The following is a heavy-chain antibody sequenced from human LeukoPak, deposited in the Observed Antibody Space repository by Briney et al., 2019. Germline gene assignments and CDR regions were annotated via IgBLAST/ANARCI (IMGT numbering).Heavy chain of an antibody. D-gene: IGHD5-24*01. Sequence: KPSETLSLTCTVSGGSISSYYWNWIRQPPEKGLEWIGYIHYSGSTNYNPSLKSRVTISVDTSKNQFSLKLSSVTAADTAVYYCARRNGYSLDAFDIWGQGTMVTVSS. V-gene: IGHV4-59*08. CDR2: IHYSGST. CDR1: GGSISSYY. J-gene: IGHJ3*02. CDR3: ARRNGYSLDAFDI.